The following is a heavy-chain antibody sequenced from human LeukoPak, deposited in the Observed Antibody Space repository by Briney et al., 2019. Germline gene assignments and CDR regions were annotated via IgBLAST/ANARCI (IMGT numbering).Heavy chain of an antibody. D-gene: IGHD3-3*01. J-gene: IGHJ4*02. Sequence: PGGSLRLSCAASGFTFSSYAMSWVRQAPGKGLEWVSAISGSGGSTYYADSVKGRFTISRDNSKNTLYLQMNSLRAEDTAVYYCARGSFRGGFWSGSFDYWGQGALVTVSS. V-gene: IGHV3-23*01. CDR3: ARGSFRGGFWSGSFDY. CDR2: ISGSGGST. CDR1: GFTFSSYA.